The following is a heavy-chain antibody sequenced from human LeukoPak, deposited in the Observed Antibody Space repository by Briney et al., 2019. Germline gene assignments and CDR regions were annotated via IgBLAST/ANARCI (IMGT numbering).Heavy chain of an antibody. Sequence: GGSLRLSYAASGFTFSSYSMNWDRQAPGKGLEWVSSISSSSSYIYYADSVKGRFTISRDNAKNSLYLQMNSLRAEDTAVYYCARTTVNYYDSSGYYFDYWGQGTLVTVSS. J-gene: IGHJ4*02. CDR1: GFTFSSYS. CDR3: ARTTVNYYDSSGYYFDY. CDR2: ISSSSSYI. D-gene: IGHD3-22*01. V-gene: IGHV3-21*01.